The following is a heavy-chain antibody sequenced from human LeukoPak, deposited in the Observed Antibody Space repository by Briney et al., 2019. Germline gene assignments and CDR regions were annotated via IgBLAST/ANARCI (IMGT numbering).Heavy chain of an antibody. D-gene: IGHD6-19*01. J-gene: IGHJ5*02. CDR3: ARGAPPGIAVAVTNWFDP. CDR1: GDSVSSNSAA. CDR2: TYYRSKWYN. Sequence: SQTLSFTCAISGDSVSSNSAAWNWIRQSPSRGLEWLGRTYYRSKWYNDYAVSVKSRITINPDTSKNQFSLQLNSVTPEDTAVYYCARGAPPGIAVAVTNWFDPWGQGTLVTVSS. V-gene: IGHV6-1*01.